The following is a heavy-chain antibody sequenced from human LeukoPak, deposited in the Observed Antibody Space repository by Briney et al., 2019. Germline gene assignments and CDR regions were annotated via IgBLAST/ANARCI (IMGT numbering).Heavy chain of an antibody. Sequence: LRASVKVSCKASGGTFSSYAMSWVRQAPGKGLEWVSAISGSGGSTYYADSVKGRFTISRDNSKNTLYLQMNSLRAEDTAVYYCAKDQYYYGSGSYRGDFDYWGQGTLVTVSS. CDR3: AKDQYYYGSGSYRGDFDY. J-gene: IGHJ4*02. D-gene: IGHD3-10*01. CDR2: ISGSGGST. CDR1: GGTFSSYA. V-gene: IGHV3-23*01.